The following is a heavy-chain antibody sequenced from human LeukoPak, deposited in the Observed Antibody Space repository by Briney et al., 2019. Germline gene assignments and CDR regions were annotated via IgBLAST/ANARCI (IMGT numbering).Heavy chain of an antibody. CDR2: IYYSGST. D-gene: IGHD2-15*01. V-gene: IGHV4-59*01. CDR1: GGSISSYY. CDR3: ARDTAARYSRVFDY. Sequence: PSETLSLTYTVSGGSISSYYWSWIRQPPGKGLEWIGYIYYSGSTNYNPSLKSRVTISVDTSKNQFSLKLSSVTAADTAVYYCARDTAARYSRVFDYWGQGTLVTVSS. J-gene: IGHJ4*02.